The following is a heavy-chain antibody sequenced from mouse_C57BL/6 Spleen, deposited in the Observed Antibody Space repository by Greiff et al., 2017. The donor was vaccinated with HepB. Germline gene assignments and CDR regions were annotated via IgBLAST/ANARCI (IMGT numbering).Heavy chain of an antibody. CDR1: GYSITSGYY. D-gene: IGHD2-4*01. Sequence: ESGPGLVKPSQSLSLTCSVTGYSITSGYYWNWIRQFPGNKLEWMGYISYDGSNNYNPSLKNRISITRDTSKNQFFLKLNSVTTEDTATYYCARREGLGAWFAYWGQGTLVTVSA. V-gene: IGHV3-6*01. CDR2: ISYDGSN. CDR3: ARREGLGAWFAY. J-gene: IGHJ3*01.